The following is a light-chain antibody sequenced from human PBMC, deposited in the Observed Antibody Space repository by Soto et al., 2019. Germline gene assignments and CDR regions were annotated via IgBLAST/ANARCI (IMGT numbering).Light chain of an antibody. J-gene: IGLJ3*02. CDR2: DVS. CDR1: NIGGKS. CDR3: QVWDSSSDHVV. V-gene: IGLV3-21*02. Sequence: SYELTQPPSVSVAPGQTARITCGGNNIGGKSVHWYQQKPGQAPVLVVNDVSDRPLGIPERFSGSKSGNTATLTISRVEAGDEADYYCQVWDSSSDHVVFGGGTKVTVL.